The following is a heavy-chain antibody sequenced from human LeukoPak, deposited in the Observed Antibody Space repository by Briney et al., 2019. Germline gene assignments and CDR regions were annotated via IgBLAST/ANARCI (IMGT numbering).Heavy chain of an antibody. V-gene: IGHV3-30*04. CDR2: ISYDGSNK. J-gene: IGHJ1*01. D-gene: IGHD3-3*01. CDR3: ARGPTYFDFWSHFQH. Sequence: GGSLRLSCAASGFTFSSYAMHWVRQAPGKGLEWVALISYDGSNKYYADSVKGRFTISRDNSKTTLYLQMSSLRAEDTAVYYCARGPTYFDFWSHFQHWGQGTLVTVSS. CDR1: GFTFSSYA.